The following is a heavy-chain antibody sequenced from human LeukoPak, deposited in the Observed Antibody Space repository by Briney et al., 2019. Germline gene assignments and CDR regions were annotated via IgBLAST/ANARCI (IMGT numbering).Heavy chain of an antibody. CDR2: IYYGGTT. CDR1: GDSIRKRRYY. CDR3: ARDPSSSSDSDY. J-gene: IGHJ4*02. D-gene: IGHD6-6*01. Sequence: NPSETLSLTCTVSGDSIRKRRYYWGWIRQPPGKGLAWIGSIYYGGTTYYNPSLKSRVTISVDTSKNQFSLKVTSVTAADTAVYYCARDPSSSSDSDYWGQGTLVTVFS. V-gene: IGHV4-39*07.